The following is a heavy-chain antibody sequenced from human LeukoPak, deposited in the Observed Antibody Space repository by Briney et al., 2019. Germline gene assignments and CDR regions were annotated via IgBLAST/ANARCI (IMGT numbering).Heavy chain of an antibody. V-gene: IGHV3-9*01. CDR2: ISWNSGSI. CDR3: AKDLAVAGDS. D-gene: IGHD6-19*01. J-gene: IGHJ1*01. Sequence: GRSLRLSCAASGFTFDDYAMHWVRQAPGKGLEWVSGISWNSGSIGYADPVKGRFTISRDNAKNSLYLQMNSLRAEDTALYYCAKDLAVAGDSWGQGTLVTVSS. CDR1: GFTFDDYA.